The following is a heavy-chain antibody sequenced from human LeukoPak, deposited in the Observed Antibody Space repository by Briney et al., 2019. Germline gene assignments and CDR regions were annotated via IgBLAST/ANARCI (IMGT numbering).Heavy chain of an antibody. CDR3: ARDIAAAGTGWFDP. V-gene: IGHV1-24*01. Sequence: ASVKVSCKVHGDTVSELSIHWVRQVAGKGLEWMGCFDPEEVETVYAQKFQGRVTMTEDTSTDTVHMDLSSLTSDDTAFYYCARDIAAAGTGWFDPWGQGTLVTVSS. D-gene: IGHD6-13*01. J-gene: IGHJ5*02. CDR2: FDPEEVET. CDR1: GDTVSELS.